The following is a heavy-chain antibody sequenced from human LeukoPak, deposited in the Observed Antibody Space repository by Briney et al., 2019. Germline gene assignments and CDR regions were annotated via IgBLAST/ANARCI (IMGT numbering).Heavy chain of an antibody. D-gene: IGHD6-13*01. CDR1: GGSISSSSYY. Sequence: SETLSLTCTVSGGSISSSSYYWGWIRQPPGKRLEWIGSVYYSGSTYYNPSLKSRVTISVDTSKNQFSLKLSSVTAADTAVYYCARGRGIAGLYYYYYGMDVWGQGTTVTVSS. CDR3: ARGRGIAGLYYYYYGMDV. J-gene: IGHJ6*02. V-gene: IGHV4-39*01. CDR2: VYYSGST.